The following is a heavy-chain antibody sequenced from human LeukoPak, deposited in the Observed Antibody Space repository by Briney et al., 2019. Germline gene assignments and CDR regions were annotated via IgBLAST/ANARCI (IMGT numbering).Heavy chain of an antibody. V-gene: IGHV1-2*02. D-gene: IGHD6-13*01. CDR3: ARGLYSSSWYTAYYYYYMDV. CDR1: GYTLTELS. CDR2: INPNSGGT. J-gene: IGHJ6*03. Sequence: ASVKVSCKVSGYTLTELSMHWVRQAPGQGLEWMGWINPNSGGTNYAQKFQGRVTMTRDTSISTAYMELRSLRSDDTAVYYCARGLYSSSWYTAYYYYYMDVWGKGTTVTISS.